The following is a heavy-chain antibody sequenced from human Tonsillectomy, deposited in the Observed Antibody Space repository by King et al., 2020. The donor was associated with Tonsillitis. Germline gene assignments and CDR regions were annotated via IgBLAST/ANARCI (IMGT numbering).Heavy chain of an antibody. Sequence: VQLVEPGGGLVQPGGSLRLSCAASGFTFITYAMSWVRQVPGKGLEWVSAICGSGGSTYYADSVKGRFTISRDNSKNTLYLHMNSLRAEDTAVYYCAKDTMIVIFDYWGQGTLVTVSS. CDR3: AKDTMIVIFDY. V-gene: IGHV3-23*04. D-gene: IGHD3-22*01. CDR2: ICGSGGST. J-gene: IGHJ4*02. CDR1: GFTFITYA.